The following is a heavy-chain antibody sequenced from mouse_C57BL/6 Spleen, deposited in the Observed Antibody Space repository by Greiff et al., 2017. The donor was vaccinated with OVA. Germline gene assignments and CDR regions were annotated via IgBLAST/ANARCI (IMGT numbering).Heavy chain of an antibody. CDR3: AKVPLFITTVVATGDYAMDY. CDR2: ISYDGSN. CDR1: GYSITSGYY. D-gene: IGHD1-1*01. Sequence: DVQLQESGPGLVKPSQSLSLTCSVTGYSITSGYYWNWIRQFPGNKLEWMGYISYDGSNNYNPSLKNRISITRDTSKNQFFLKLNSVTTEDTATYYCAKVPLFITTVVATGDYAMDYWGQGTSVTVSS. J-gene: IGHJ4*01. V-gene: IGHV3-6*01.